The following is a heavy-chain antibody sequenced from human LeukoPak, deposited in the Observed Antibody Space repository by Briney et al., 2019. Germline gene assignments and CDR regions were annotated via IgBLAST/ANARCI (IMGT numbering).Heavy chain of an antibody. Sequence: SETLSLTCTVSGTSISRGGYYWNWNRRYPGKGLEWIGYIYYDGSTDHNPSLKSRLSISIDTSKNQFSLRLSSVTVADTAVYYCACSSGAGTGFDYWGQGTLVTVSS. CDR3: ACSSGAGTGFDY. CDR1: GTSISRGGYY. CDR2: IYYDGST. J-gene: IGHJ4*02. D-gene: IGHD6-13*01. V-gene: IGHV4-31*03.